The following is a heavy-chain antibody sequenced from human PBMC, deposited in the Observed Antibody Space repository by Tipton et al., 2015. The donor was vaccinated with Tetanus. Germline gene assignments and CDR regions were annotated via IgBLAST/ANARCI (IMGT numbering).Heavy chain of an antibody. CDR1: GFTFSSYW. D-gene: IGHD3-10*01. J-gene: IGHJ4*02. CDR3: ARDPHTIRTGNHRGFDY. Sequence: GSLRLSCAASGFTFSSYWMSWVRQAPGKGLEWVANIKQDGSEKYHVDSVKGRFTISRDNGKNLLYLQMNSLRVEDTAVYYCARDPHTIRTGNHRGFDYWGQGTKVTVSS. V-gene: IGHV3-7*03. CDR2: IKQDGSEK.